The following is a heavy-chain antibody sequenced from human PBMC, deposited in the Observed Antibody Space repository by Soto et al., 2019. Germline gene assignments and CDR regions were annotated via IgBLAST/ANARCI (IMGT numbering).Heavy chain of an antibody. Sequence: QLQLQESGPGLVKPSETLSLTCTVSGGSISSSSYYWGWIRQPPGKGLEWIGSIYYSGSTYYNPSLKSRVTISVDTSKNQFSLKLSSVTAADTAVYYCARRRRYSSSWYGGYYFDYWGQGTLVTVSS. D-gene: IGHD6-13*01. CDR2: IYYSGST. CDR3: ARRRRYSSSWYGGYYFDY. J-gene: IGHJ4*02. V-gene: IGHV4-39*01. CDR1: GGSISSSSYY.